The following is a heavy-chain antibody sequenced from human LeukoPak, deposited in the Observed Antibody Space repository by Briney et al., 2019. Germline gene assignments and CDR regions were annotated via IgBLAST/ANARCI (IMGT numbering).Heavy chain of an antibody. V-gene: IGHV4-59*01. D-gene: IGHD6-6*01. CDR2: TYYSGST. CDR3: ARDPSSSSEPYYFDY. CDR1: GGSISSYY. J-gene: IGHJ4*02. Sequence: SETLSFTCTVSGGSISSYYWSWIRQPPGKGLEWFGYTYYSGSTNYNPSLKSRVTISVDTSKNQFSLKLSSVTAADTAVYYCARDPSSSSEPYYFDYWGQGTLVTVSS.